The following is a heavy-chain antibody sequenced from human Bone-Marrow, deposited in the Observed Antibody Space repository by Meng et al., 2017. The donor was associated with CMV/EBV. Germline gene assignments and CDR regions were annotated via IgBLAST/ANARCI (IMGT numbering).Heavy chain of an antibody. CDR1: GSTVSSNY. J-gene: IGHJ4*02. V-gene: IGHV3-66*02. CDR3: ARGVPNWNYFDY. CDR2: IYSGGST. D-gene: IGHD1-1*01. Sequence: GESLKISCAASGSTVSSNYMSWVRQAPGKGLEWVSVIYSGGSTYYADSVKGRFTISRDNPKNVMYLQMNSLRPEDTAVYYCARGVPNWNYFDYWGQGTLVTVSS.